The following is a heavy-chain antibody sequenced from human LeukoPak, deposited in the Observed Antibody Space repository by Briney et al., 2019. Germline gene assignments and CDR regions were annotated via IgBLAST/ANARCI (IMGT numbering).Heavy chain of an antibody. CDR1: GGSISSYY. CDR3: ATWGIYYGMDV. CDR2: IYYRGST. J-gene: IGHJ6*02. D-gene: IGHD7-27*01. Sequence: SETLSLTCTVSGGSISSYYWSWIRQPPGKGLEWIGYIYYRGSTNYNPSLKSRVTISVDTSKNQFSLKLSSVTAADTAVYYCATWGIYYGMDVWGQGTTVTVSS. V-gene: IGHV4-59*01.